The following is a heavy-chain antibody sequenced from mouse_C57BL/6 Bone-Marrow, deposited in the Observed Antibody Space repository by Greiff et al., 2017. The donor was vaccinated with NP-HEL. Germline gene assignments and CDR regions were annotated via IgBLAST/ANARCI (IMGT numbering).Heavy chain of an antibody. J-gene: IGHJ1*03. CDR2: IYPRDGST. CDR1: GYTFTDHT. D-gene: IGHD2-4*01. Sequence: VKLQESDAELVKPGASVKISCKVSGYTFTDHTIHWMKQRPEQGLEWIGYIYPRDGSTKYNEKFKGKATLTADKSSSTAYMQLNSLTSEDSAVYFCANYDYDGYWYFDVWGTGTTVTVSS. CDR3: ANYDYDGYWYFDV. V-gene: IGHV1-78*01.